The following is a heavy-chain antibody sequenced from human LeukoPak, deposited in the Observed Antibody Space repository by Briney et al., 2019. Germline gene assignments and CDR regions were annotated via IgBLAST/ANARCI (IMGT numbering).Heavy chain of an antibody. J-gene: IGHJ5*02. CDR2: VYYSGST. CDR3: ALRRLTSAQIIEDNWFDP. D-gene: IGHD2/OR15-2a*01. CDR1: GDSISNYY. V-gene: IGHV4-59*01. Sequence: SETLSLTCTVSGDSISNYYWSWIRQPPGKGLEWIGYVYYSGSTTYNPSLKSRVTMSVDTSKNQFSLRLSSVTAADAAVYYCALRRLTSAQIIEDNWFDPWGQGTLVTVSS.